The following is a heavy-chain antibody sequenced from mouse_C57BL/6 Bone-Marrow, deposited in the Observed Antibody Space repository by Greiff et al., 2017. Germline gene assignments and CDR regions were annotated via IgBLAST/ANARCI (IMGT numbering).Heavy chain of an antibody. Sequence: EVQLVESGGDLVKPGGSLKLSCAASGFTFSSYGMSWVRQTPDKRLEWVATISSGGSYTYYPDSVKGRFTISRDNAKNTLYLQMSSLKSEDTAMXYCARQVHWYFDVWGTGTTVTVSS. CDR3: ARQVHWYFDV. V-gene: IGHV5-6*01. CDR1: GFTFSSYG. CDR2: ISSGGSYT. J-gene: IGHJ1*03.